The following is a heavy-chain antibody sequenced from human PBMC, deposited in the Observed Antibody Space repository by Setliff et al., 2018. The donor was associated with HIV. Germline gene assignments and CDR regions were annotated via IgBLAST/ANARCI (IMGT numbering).Heavy chain of an antibody. J-gene: IGHJ3*02. V-gene: IGHV1-69*10. D-gene: IGHD3-10*01. CDR3: ARPAPLLGTSPANNAFDI. CDR2: IIHILGIR. CDR1: GGTFDSHA. Sequence: SVKVSCKASGGTFDSHAISWVRQAPGQGFEWMGGIIHILGIRNYAQKFQGRVIVTTDESTGTAYMELSSLKDDDTAIYYCARPAPLLGTSPANNAFDIWGQGTTVTVS.